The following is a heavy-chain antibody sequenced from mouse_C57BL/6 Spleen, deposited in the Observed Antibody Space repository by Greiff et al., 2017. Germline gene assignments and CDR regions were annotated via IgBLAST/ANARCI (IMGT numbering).Heavy chain of an antibody. J-gene: IGHJ2*01. CDR3: ARDQAYDSMYYFDY. V-gene: IGHV5-4*01. CDR1: GFTFSSYA. Sequence: EVKLVESGGGLVKPGGSLKLSCAASGFTFSSYAMSWVRQTPEKRLEWVATITDGGSYTYYPDNVKGRFTISRDNAKNNLYLQMRHLKAEDTAIYYCARDQAYDSMYYFDYWGQGTTLTVSS. CDR2: ITDGGSYT. D-gene: IGHD2-4*01.